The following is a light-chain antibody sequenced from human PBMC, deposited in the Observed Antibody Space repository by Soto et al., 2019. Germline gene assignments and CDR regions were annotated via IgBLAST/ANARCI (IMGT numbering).Light chain of an antibody. J-gene: IGKJ4*01. CDR2: GAS. Sequence: EIGLTQSPATLSLSPGERATLSCRASQSVSSSYLAWYQQKPGQAPRLLIYGASSRATGIPDRFSGSGSGTDFTLPISRLEPEDFAVYYCQQYGSSPRVTFGGGTKVDIK. V-gene: IGKV3-20*01. CDR3: QQYGSSPRVT. CDR1: QSVSSSY.